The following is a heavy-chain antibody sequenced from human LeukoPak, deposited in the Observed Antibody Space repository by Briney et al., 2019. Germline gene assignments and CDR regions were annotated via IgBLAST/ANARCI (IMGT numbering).Heavy chain of an antibody. V-gene: IGHV3-53*01. CDR3: ARDNDYEGIDY. J-gene: IGHJ4*02. Sequence: GGSLRLSCAASGFTASSNYMSWVRQAPGKGLEWVSVIYSGGSTYYADSVKGRFTISRDNSKNTLYLQMNSLRAEDTAVYYCARDNDYEGIDYWGQGTLVTVSS. D-gene: IGHD4-17*01. CDR2: IYSGGST. CDR1: GFTASSNY.